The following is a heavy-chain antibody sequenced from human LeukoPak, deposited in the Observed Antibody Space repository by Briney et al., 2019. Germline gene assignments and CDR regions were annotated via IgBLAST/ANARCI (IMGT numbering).Heavy chain of an antibody. CDR2: INHSEST. CDR1: GGSFSGYY. J-gene: IGHJ3*02. Sequence: PSETLSLTCAVYGGSFSGYYWSWIRQPPGKGLEWIGEINHSESTNYNPSLKSRVTISVDTSKNQFSLKLSSVTAADTAVYYCARVDCSGGSCYYYDAFDIWGQGTMVTVSS. V-gene: IGHV4-34*01. D-gene: IGHD2-15*01. CDR3: ARVDCSGGSCYYYDAFDI.